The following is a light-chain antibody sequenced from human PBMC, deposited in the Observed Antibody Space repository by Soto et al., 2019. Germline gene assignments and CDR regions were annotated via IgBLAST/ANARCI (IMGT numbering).Light chain of an antibody. V-gene: IGKV3-11*01. CDR3: QQRSNWPPIT. Sequence: EIVLTQSPATLSLSPGERATLSCRASQSIRYYLAWYQQKPGQAPRLLIYDASNRATGVPARFSGSGSGTDFTLTISSVEPEDFAVYYCQQRSNWPPITFGQVTQLDIK. CDR2: DAS. CDR1: QSIRYY. J-gene: IGKJ5*01.